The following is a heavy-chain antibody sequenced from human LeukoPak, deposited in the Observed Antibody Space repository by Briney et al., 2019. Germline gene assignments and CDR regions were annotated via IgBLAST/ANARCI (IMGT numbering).Heavy chain of an antibody. CDR1: GGSFSGYY. CDR3: ARGRPIFGVAYYMDV. Sequence: PSETLSLTCAVYGGSFSGYYWSWIRQPPGKGLAWIGEINHSGSTNYNPPLKSRVTISVDTPKNQFSLKLSSVTAADTAVYYCARGRPIFGVAYYMDVWGKGTTVTVSS. J-gene: IGHJ6*03. D-gene: IGHD3-3*01. CDR2: INHSGST. V-gene: IGHV4-34*01.